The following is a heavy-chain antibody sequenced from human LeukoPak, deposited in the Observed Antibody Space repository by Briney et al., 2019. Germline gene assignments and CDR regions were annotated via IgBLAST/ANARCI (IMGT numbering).Heavy chain of an antibody. CDR3: ARGRGDFWSGYYWGYWFDP. D-gene: IGHD3-3*01. CDR1: GYTFTSYD. Sequence: ASVKVSCKASGYTFTSYDINWVRQATGQGLECMGWMNPNSGNTGYAQKFQGRVTMARNTSISTAYMELSSLRSEDTAVYYCARGRGDFWSGYYWGYWFDPWGQGTLVTVSS. V-gene: IGHV1-8*01. CDR2: MNPNSGNT. J-gene: IGHJ5*02.